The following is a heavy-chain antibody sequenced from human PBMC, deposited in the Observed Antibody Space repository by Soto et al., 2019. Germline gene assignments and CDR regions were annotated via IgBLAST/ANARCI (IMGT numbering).Heavy chain of an antibody. J-gene: IGHJ6*03. CDR1: GFTFSSYS. V-gene: IGHV3-21*01. D-gene: IGHD5-12*01. Sequence: EVQLVESGGGLVKPGGSLRLSCAASGFTFSSYSMNWVRQAPGKGLXWVSSISSSSSYIYYADSVKGRFTISRDNAKNSLYLQMNSLRAEDTAVYYCATYKRGYSGYGPPYYMDVWGKGTTVTVSS. CDR3: ATYKRGYSGYGPPYYMDV. CDR2: ISSSSSYI.